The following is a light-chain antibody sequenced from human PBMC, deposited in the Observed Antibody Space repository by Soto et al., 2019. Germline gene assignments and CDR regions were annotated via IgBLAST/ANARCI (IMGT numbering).Light chain of an antibody. CDR3: KKREKWNLT. J-gene: IGKJ4*01. Sequence: ILLTQSPATLSLSPGERATLSCRASQSVSSNLAWYQQKPGQAPRLLIYDASNRATGIPARFSGSVSGKELTLTISSIAPEDYEVYYCKKREKWNLTFGGGTKV. CDR1: QSVSSN. V-gene: IGKV3-11*01. CDR2: DAS.